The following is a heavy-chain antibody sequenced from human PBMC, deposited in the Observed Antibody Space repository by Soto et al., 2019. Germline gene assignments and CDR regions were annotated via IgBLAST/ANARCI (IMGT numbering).Heavy chain of an antibody. V-gene: IGHV1-18*01. Sequence: GASVKVSCKASGYTFTGYGISWVRQAPGQGLEWMGWISAYNGNTNYAQKLQGRVTMTTDTSTSTAYMELRSMRSDDTAVYYCARVKSDYDYIWGIAPAPEGAFDIWGQGTMVTVSS. J-gene: IGHJ3*02. CDR2: ISAYNGNT. CDR3: ARVKSDYDYIWGIAPAPEGAFDI. CDR1: GYTFTGYG. D-gene: IGHD3-16*01.